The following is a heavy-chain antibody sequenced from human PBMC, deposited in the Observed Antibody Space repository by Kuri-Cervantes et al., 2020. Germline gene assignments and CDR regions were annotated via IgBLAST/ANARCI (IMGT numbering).Heavy chain of an antibody. CDR1: GFTFSSYA. J-gene: IGHJ5*02. V-gene: IGHV3-23*01. D-gene: IGHD3-10*01. Sequence: GESLKISCAASGFTFSSYAMSWVRQAPGKGLEWVSAISGSGGSTYYADSVKGRFTISRDNSKNTLYLQMNSLRAEDTAVYYCARGGALTVRGVINSHWFDPWGQGTLVTVSS. CDR3: ARGGALTVRGVINSHWFDP. CDR2: ISGSGGST.